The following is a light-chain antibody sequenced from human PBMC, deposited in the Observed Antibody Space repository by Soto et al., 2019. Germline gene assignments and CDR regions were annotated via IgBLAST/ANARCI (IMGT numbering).Light chain of an antibody. CDR1: QSVAGN. Sequence: EKLLTHPPATLSFSPGERATLPCRASQSVAGNLAWYQQKPGQAPRLLISDASNRATGIPARFSGSGSGTDFTLTISSLEPEDFAVYYCQQRSNWPPTFGGGTKLEIK. J-gene: IGKJ4*01. CDR3: QQRSNWPPT. CDR2: DAS. V-gene: IGKV3-11*01.